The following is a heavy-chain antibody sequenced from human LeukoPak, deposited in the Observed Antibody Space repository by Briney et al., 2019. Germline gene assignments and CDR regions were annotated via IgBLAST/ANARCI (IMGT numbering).Heavy chain of an antibody. CDR3: ARWMGHFDF. CDR1: GGSISSYH. Sequence: SETLSLTCTLSGGSISSYHWTWIRQPPGKGLEWIGHNSYSGSTNYNPSLKSRVTISVDMSKNQFSLRLRSVTAADTAVYYCARWMGHFDFWGQGTLVTVSS. D-gene: IGHD2-2*03. V-gene: IGHV4-59*08. CDR2: NSYSGST. J-gene: IGHJ4*02.